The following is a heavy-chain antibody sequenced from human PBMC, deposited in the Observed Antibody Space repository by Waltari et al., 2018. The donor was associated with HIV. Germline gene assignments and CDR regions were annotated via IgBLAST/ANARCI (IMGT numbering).Heavy chain of an antibody. CDR2: IYYTGST. J-gene: IGHJ4*02. D-gene: IGHD6-19*01. CDR3: AKESWAHSSGWQFDY. CDR1: GGSIRGDY. V-gene: IGHV4-59*01. Sequence: QVHLQESGPGLVKASETLSLTCSVSGGSIRGDYWSWIRQPPGKGLEWIGYIYYTGSTTYNPSLKSRITMSLSPSKTQFSLKVNSVTSADTGVYYCAKESWAHSSGWQFDYWGPGILVTVSS.